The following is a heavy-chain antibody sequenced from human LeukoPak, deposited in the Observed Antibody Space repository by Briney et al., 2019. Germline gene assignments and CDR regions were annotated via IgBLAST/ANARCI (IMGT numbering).Heavy chain of an antibody. CDR2: ISSSSSYI. CDR3: ARDLGDCSSTSCYLYYYYYMDV. CDR1: GFTFSSYA. J-gene: IGHJ6*03. V-gene: IGHV3-21*01. Sequence: GGSLRLSCAASGFTFSSYAMNWVRQAPGKGLEWVSSISSSSSYIYYADSVKGRFTISRDNAKNSLYLQMNSLRAEDTAVCYCARDLGDCSSTSCYLYYYYYMDVWGKGTTVTVSS. D-gene: IGHD2-2*01.